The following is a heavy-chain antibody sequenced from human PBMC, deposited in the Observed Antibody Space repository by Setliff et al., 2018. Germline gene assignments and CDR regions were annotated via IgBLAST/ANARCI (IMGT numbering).Heavy chain of an antibody. V-gene: IGHV3-11*01. CDR3: ARDPAGWDTAMVNWFDP. CDR2: ISSSGSTI. D-gene: IGHD5-18*01. J-gene: IGHJ5*02. Sequence: PGGSLRLSCAASGFTFSDYYMSWIRQAPGKGLEWVSYISSSGSTIYYADSVKGRFTISRDNAKNSLYLQMNSLRAEDTAVYYCARDPAGWDTAMVNWFDPWGQGTLVTVSS. CDR1: GFTFSDYY.